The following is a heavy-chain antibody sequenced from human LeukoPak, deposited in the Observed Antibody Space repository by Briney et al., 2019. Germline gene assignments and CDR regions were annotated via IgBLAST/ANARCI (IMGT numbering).Heavy chain of an antibody. CDR3: ARHASSSDSTASYYSFDY. Sequence: SETLSLTCTVSGGSISSSGSFWDWIRQPPGKGLEWIGTVHYGGSTYYNPSLKRRVIIAVDTSKNQFSLRLTSVTAADTAVFYCARHASSSDSTASYYSFDYWGQGTLVTVSS. J-gene: IGHJ4*02. D-gene: IGHD3-22*01. CDR1: GGSISSSGSF. V-gene: IGHV4-39*01. CDR2: VHYGGST.